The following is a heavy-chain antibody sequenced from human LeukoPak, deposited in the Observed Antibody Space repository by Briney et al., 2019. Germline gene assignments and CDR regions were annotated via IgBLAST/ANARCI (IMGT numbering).Heavy chain of an antibody. D-gene: IGHD2-21*02. CDR1: GFTFSSYS. V-gene: IGHV3-21*01. Sequence: GGSLRLSCAASGFTFSSYSMNWVRQAPGKGLEWVSSISSSSSYIYYADSVKGRFTISRDNAKNSLYLQMNSLRAEDTAVYYCARKVTVSHFDYWGQGTLVTVSS. J-gene: IGHJ4*02. CDR2: ISSSSSYI. CDR3: ARKVTVSHFDY.